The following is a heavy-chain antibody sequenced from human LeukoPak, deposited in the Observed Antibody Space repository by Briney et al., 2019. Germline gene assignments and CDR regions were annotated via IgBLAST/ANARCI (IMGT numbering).Heavy chain of an antibody. J-gene: IGHJ4*02. CDR2: ISSSSSYI. Sequence: GGSLRLSCAASGFTFSSYSMNWVRQAPGKGLEWVSSISSSSSYIYYADSVKGRFTISRDNAKNSLYLQMNSLKTEDTAVYYCTTEVFSGPICSCYWGQGTLVTVSS. CDR1: GFTFSSYS. D-gene: IGHD2-2*01. V-gene: IGHV3-21*03. CDR3: TTEVFSGPICSCY.